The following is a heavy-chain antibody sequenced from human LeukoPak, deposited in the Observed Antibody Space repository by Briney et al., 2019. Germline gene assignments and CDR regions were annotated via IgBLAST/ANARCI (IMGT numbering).Heavy chain of an antibody. CDR1: AFSFSDYN. CDR2: IKEDGSEK. D-gene: IGHD2-15*01. J-gene: IGHJ4*02. V-gene: IGHV3-7*01. CDR3: ARDKYCSDDNCDGGSKFDY. Sequence: GGSLRLSCAASAFSFSDYNMNWVRQAPGKGLEWVANIKEDGSEKNYVDSVKGRFTISRDNAKNSLYLQMNSLRAEDTGVYYCARDKYCSDDNCDGGSKFDYWGQGTLVTVSS.